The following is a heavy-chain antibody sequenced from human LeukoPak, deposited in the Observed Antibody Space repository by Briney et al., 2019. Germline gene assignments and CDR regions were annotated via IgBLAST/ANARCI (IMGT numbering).Heavy chain of an antibody. J-gene: IGHJ4*02. CDR1: GFTVSSNY. CDR3: AKDHFDY. V-gene: IGHV3-9*01. CDR2: ISWNSGSI. Sequence: GGSLRLSCAAPGFTVSSNYMSWVRQAPGKGLEWVSGISWNSGSIGYADSVKGRFTISRDNAKNSLYLQMNSLRAEDTALYYCAKDHFDYWGQGTLVTVSS.